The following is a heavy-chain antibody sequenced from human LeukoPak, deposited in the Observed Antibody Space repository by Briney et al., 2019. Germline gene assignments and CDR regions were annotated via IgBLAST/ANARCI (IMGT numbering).Heavy chain of an antibody. V-gene: IGHV1-69*04. CDR2: MIPILGIA. J-gene: IGHJ6*02. CDR1: GGTFSSYA. Sequence: GASVKVSCKASGGTFSSYAISWVRQAPGQGLEWMGRMIPILGIANYAQKFQGRVTITADKATSTAYMELSSLRSEDTAVYYCARGRWITMIYHYGMDVWGQGTTVTVSS. CDR3: ARGRWITMIYHYGMDV. D-gene: IGHD3-22*01.